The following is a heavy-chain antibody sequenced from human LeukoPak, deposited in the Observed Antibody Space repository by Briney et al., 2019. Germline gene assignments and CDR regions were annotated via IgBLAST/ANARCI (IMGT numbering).Heavy chain of an antibody. D-gene: IGHD6-19*01. Sequence: GASVKVSCKASGYTFSNHDINWVRQATGQGLEWMGWMNPNSGNTGYTQKFQGRVTITRNTSISTAYMELSSLRSEDTAVYYCARGPFTSGARYFDYWGQGTLVTVSS. J-gene: IGHJ4*02. CDR1: GYTFSNHD. CDR2: MNPNSGNT. CDR3: ARGPFTSGARYFDY. V-gene: IGHV1-8*03.